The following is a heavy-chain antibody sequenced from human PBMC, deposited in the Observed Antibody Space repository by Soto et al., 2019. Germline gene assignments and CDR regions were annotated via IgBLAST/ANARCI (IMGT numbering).Heavy chain of an antibody. Sequence: GGSLRLSCSASEFTFSTSSMTWVRQAPGGGLQWVATIIYNSDITYYAESVKGRFTISRDNSRNTLYLQLNNLNAGDPALYYRPNPWVPRITDSQPRLDYWGRGTLVTASS. V-gene: IGHV3-23*01. CDR2: IIYNSDIT. CDR3: PNPWVPRITDSQPRLDY. D-gene: IGHD1-20*01. CDR1: EFTFSTSS. J-gene: IGHJ4*02.